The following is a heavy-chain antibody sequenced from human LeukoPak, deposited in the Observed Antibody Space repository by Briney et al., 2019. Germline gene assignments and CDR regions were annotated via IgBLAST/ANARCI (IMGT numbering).Heavy chain of an antibody. D-gene: IGHD6-13*01. V-gene: IGHV4-30-4*01. CDR3: ARGGGIAPNLNPQPYDY. CDR1: GGSISSGDYY. J-gene: IGHJ4*02. CDR2: IYYSGST. Sequence: SQTLSLTCTVSGGSISSGDYYWSWIRQPPGTGLEWIGYIYYSGSTYYNPSLKSRVTISVDTSKNQFSLKLSSVTAADTAVYYCARGGGIAPNLNPQPYDYWGQGTLVTVSS.